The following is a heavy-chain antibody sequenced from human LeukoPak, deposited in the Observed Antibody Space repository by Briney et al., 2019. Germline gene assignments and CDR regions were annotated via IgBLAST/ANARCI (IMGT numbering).Heavy chain of an antibody. CDR2: IRYDGSNK. CDR3: ARDHAFSYYYYYMDV. Sequence: GGSLRLSCEASGFTFSDYGMHWVRQAPGKGLEWVAFIRYDGSNKYYADSVKGRFTISRDNSKNTLYLQMNSLRADDTAVYYCARDHAFSYYYYYMDVWGKGTTVTVSS. D-gene: IGHD3-3*01. J-gene: IGHJ6*03. V-gene: IGHV3-30*02. CDR1: GFTFSDYG.